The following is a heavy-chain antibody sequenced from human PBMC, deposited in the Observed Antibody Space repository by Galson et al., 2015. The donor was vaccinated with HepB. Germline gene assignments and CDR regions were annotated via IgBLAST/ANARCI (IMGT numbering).Heavy chain of an antibody. CDR3: ARRITGTGPVYGMDV. CDR1: GYSFTSYW. J-gene: IGHJ6*02. V-gene: IGHV5-10-1*01. Sequence: QSGAEVKKPGESLRISCKGSGYSFTSYWISWVRQMPGKGLEWMGRIDPSDSYTNYSPSFQGHVTISADKSISTAYLQWSSLKASDTAMYYCARRITGTGPVYGMDVWGQGTTVTVSS. CDR2: IDPSDSYT. D-gene: IGHD1-7*01.